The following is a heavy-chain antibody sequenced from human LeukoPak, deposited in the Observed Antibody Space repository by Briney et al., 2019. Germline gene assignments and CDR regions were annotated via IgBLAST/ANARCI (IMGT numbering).Heavy chain of an antibody. D-gene: IGHD3-16*01. J-gene: IGHJ5*02. Sequence: SETLSLTWTVSGGSVSSYYGSWIRQPPRRGLEWVGYIYYSVSTNYNPSLKSRASISADTSNNRCSPKLSSVTAAYTAVHYSATEEIRSSFYPWGAGTLVTVSS. CDR1: GGSVSSYY. CDR3: ATEEIRSSFYP. V-gene: IGHV4-59*02. CDR2: IYYSVST.